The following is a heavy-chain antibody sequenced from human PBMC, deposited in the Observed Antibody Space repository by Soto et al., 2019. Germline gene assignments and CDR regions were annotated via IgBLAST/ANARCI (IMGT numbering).Heavy chain of an antibody. CDR1: GFTFSSYS. CDR2: ISSSSSTI. V-gene: IGHV3-48*02. Sequence: GGSLRLSCAASGFTFSSYSMNWVRQAPGKGLEWVSYISSSSSTIYYADSVKGRFTISRDNAKNSLYLQMNSLRDEDTAVYYCARGGSRGYYYYYGMEVWGQGTTVTVSS. D-gene: IGHD3-10*01. CDR3: ARGGSRGYYYYYGMEV. J-gene: IGHJ6*02.